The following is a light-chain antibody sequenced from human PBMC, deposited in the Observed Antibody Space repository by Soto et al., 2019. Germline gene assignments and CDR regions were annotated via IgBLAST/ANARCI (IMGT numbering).Light chain of an antibody. V-gene: IGKV3-20*01. Sequence: EIVLTQSPGTLSLSPGERATLSCRASQSVSSSYLAWYQQKPGQAPRLLIYGASSRATGIPDRFSGSGSGTDFTLNISRLEAEDFAVYYCQQYGSSPVTFGQGTKVEIK. CDR1: QSVSSSY. CDR2: GAS. J-gene: IGKJ1*01. CDR3: QQYGSSPVT.